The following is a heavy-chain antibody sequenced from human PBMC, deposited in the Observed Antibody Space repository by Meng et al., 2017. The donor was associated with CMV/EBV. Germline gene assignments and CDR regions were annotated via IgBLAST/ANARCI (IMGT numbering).Heavy chain of an antibody. Sequence: EVQLVESGGGLVQPGGSLRLSCAASGFTVSSNYMSCVRQAPGKGLEWVSVIYSGGSTYYADSVKGRFTISRDNSKNTLYLQMNDLRVEDTAIYFCARDGYNWIPFDSWGQGTLVTVAS. CDR2: IYSGGST. V-gene: IGHV3-66*01. CDR3: ARDGYNWIPFDS. D-gene: IGHD5-24*01. CDR1: GFTVSSNY. J-gene: IGHJ4*01.